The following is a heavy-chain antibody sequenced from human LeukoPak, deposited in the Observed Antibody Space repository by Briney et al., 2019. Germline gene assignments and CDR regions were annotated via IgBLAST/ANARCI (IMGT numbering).Heavy chain of an antibody. V-gene: IGHV4-59*01. D-gene: IGHD3-22*01. CDR2: VDASGST. CDR3: ARDRSYYDSSGYSRAFDI. J-gene: IGHJ3*02. CDR1: GGSISNFY. Sequence: PSETLSLTCSVSGGSISNFYWSWIRLSPEKGLEWIGYVDASGSTSYNPSLKSRVTISVDTSKNQFSLKLSSVTAADTAVYYCARDRSYYDSSGYSRAFDIWGQGTMVTVSS.